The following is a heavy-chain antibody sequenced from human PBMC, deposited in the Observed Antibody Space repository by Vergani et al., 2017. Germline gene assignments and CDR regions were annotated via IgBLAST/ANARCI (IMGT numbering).Heavy chain of an antibody. CDR2: VFRNGNV. J-gene: IGHJ2*01. CDR3: ARDFGGEWYFDL. D-gene: IGHD4-23*01. CDR1: GGSISSGDHC. Sequence: QVQLQESGPGVVKPSQTLSLTCAVSGGSISSGDHCWSWIRQSPGKGLEWIGYVFRNGNVNYNPSFNFRVAIDTSNNELSLRVTSVTAADTAVYYCARDFGGEWYFDLWGRGATVTVSS. V-gene: IGHV4-61*08.